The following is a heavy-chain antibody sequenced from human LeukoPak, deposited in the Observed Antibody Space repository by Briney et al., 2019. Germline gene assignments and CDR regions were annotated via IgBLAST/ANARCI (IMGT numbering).Heavy chain of an antibody. Sequence: SETLSLTCTVSGGSISSGGYYWSWIRQPPGKGLEWIGYIYHSGSTYYNPSLKSRVTISVDRSKNQFSLKLSSVTAADTAVYYCARGEGIPPYGMDVWGQGTTVTVSS. CDR2: IYHSGST. D-gene: IGHD1-14*01. J-gene: IGHJ6*02. CDR1: GGSISSGGYY. V-gene: IGHV4-30-2*01. CDR3: ARGEGIPPYGMDV.